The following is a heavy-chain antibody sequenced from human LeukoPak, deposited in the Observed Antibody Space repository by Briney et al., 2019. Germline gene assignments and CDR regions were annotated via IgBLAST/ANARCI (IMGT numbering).Heavy chain of an antibody. V-gene: IGHV3-23*01. CDR1: GFTFSSYA. CDR3: AKDESGGSFY. J-gene: IGHJ4*02. CDR2: FSGRGGTT. D-gene: IGHD2-15*01. Sequence: GGSLRLSCAASGFTFSSYAMSWVRQAPGEGLEWVSGFSGRGGTTYYADSVRGRFTISRDNSKNTLYLQMNSLRAEDTAVYYCAKDESGGSFYWGQGTLVTVSS.